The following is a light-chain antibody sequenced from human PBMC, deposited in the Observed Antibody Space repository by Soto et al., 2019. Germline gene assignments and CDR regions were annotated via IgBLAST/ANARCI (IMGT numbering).Light chain of an antibody. CDR1: QSVSSN. CDR3: QQYNNWPRT. Sequence: EIMMTQSPATLSVSPGERATLSCRASQSVSSNLAWYQQKPGQAPRLLIYGGSTRATGIPARFSGSGSGTEFTLTISSLQSEDFAVYYCQQYNNWPRTFGQGTKVEIK. CDR2: GGS. V-gene: IGKV3-15*01. J-gene: IGKJ1*01.